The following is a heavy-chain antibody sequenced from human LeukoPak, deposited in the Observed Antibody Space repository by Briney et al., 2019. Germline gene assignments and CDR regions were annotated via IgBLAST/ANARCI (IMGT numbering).Heavy chain of an antibody. Sequence: GGSLRLSCAASGFTFSSYSMNWVRQAPGKGLEWVSSISSSSSYIYYADSVKGRFTISRDNSKNTLYLQMNSLRAEDTAVYYCARPRTPLMVYAEPFDYWGQGTLVTVSS. CDR3: ARPRTPLMVYAEPFDY. CDR2: ISSSSSYI. D-gene: IGHD2-8*01. V-gene: IGHV3-21*01. J-gene: IGHJ4*02. CDR1: GFTFSSYS.